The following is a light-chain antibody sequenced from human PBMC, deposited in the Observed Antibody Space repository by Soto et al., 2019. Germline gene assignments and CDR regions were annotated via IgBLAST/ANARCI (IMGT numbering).Light chain of an antibody. CDR1: QSNIGNNA. J-gene: IGLJ3*02. Sequence: QSVLTQPPSVSEAPRQRVTISCSGSQSNIGNNAVSWYQQLPGKAPKLLLYYDDLLPSGVSDRFSGSKSGTSASLAISGLQSEDEADYYCAAWYDNLNGRVFGGGTKLTVL. V-gene: IGLV1-36*01. CDR2: YDD. CDR3: AAWYDNLNGRV.